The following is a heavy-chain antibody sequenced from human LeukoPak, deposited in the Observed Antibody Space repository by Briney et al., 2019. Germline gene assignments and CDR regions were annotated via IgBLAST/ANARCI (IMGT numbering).Heavy chain of an antibody. Sequence: ASVKVSCKASGYTFTGYYMHWVRQAPGQGLEWMGWINPNSGGTNYAQKFQGWVTMARDTSISTAYMELSRLRSDDTAVYYRARDSGSYWFDPWGQGTLVTVSS. V-gene: IGHV1-2*04. CDR2: INPNSGGT. CDR3: ARDSGSYWFDP. D-gene: IGHD1-26*01. CDR1: GYTFTGYY. J-gene: IGHJ5*02.